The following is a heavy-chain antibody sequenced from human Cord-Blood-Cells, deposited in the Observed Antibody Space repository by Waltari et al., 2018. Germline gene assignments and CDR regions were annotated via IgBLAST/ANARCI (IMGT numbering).Heavy chain of an antibody. V-gene: IGHV4-34*01. CDR1: GGSFSGYY. D-gene: IGHD3-10*01. Sequence: QVQLQQWGAGLLKPSETLSLTCAVYGGSFSGYYWSWFRPTPGKGREWIGEINHSGSTNYNPSLKSRVTISVDTSKNQFSLKLSSVTAADTAVYYCARLDGYGSGSYYNVVVWFDPWGQGTLVTVSS. J-gene: IGHJ5*02. CDR2: INHSGST. CDR3: ARLDGYGSGSYYNVVVWFDP.